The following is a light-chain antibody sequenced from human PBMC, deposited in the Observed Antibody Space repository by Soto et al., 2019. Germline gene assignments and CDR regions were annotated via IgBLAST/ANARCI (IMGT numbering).Light chain of an antibody. CDR3: SSFTTSRTDV. CDR1: SSDVGYCHC. CDR2: EVN. V-gene: IGLV2-14*01. J-gene: IGLJ1*01. Sequence: QSALTQPASVSGSPGQTITISCTGTSSDVGYCHCVSWYQQHPAKAPKLLIYEVNNRPSGVSNRFSGSKSGNTASLTISGLLPEDEADYYCSSFTTSRTDVFGTGTKLTVL.